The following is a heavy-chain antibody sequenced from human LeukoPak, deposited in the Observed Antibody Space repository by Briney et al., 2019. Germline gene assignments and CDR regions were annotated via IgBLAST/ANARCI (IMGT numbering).Heavy chain of an antibody. CDR1: GFTVSSNY. Sequence: PGGSLRLSCAASGFTVSSNYMSWVRQAPGKGLEWVSVIYSGGSTYYADSVKGRFTISRDNSKNTLYLQMNSLRAEDTAVYYSARDGDYYDSSGYFGYWGQGTLVTVSS. CDR2: IYSGGST. V-gene: IGHV3-66*02. D-gene: IGHD3-22*01. CDR3: ARDGDYYDSSGYFGY. J-gene: IGHJ4*02.